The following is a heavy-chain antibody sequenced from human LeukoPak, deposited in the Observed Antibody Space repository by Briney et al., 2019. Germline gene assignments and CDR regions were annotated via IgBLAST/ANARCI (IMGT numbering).Heavy chain of an antibody. J-gene: IGHJ4*02. CDR3: ARHKRGAYDSSGYFDY. V-gene: IGHV4-34*01. Sequence: SETLSLTCAVYGGSFSGYYWSWIRQPPGKGLEWIGEINHSGSTNYNPSLKSRVTISVDTSKNQFSLKLSSVTAADTAVYYCARHKRGAYDSSGYFDYWGQGTLVTVSS. CDR2: INHSGST. D-gene: IGHD3-22*01. CDR1: GGSFSGYY.